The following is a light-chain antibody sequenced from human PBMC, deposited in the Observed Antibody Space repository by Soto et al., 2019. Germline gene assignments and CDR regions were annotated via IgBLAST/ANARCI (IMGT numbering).Light chain of an antibody. CDR1: QSVSSSY. V-gene: IGKV3-20*01. Sequence: EIVLTQSPCTLSLSPWYRATLSCRASQSVSSSYLAWYQQKPGQAPGLLIYGASSRATGIPDRFSGSGSGTDFTLTISRLEPEDFAVYYCQQYGRSPWTFGQGTKVDIK. CDR2: GAS. J-gene: IGKJ1*01. CDR3: QQYGRSPWT.